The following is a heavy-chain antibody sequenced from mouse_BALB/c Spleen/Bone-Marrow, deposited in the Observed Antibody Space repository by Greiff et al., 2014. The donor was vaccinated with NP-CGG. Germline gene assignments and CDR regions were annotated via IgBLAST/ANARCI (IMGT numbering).Heavy chain of an antibody. J-gene: IGHJ4*01. D-gene: IGHD1-1*01. CDR1: GFTFSSFG. CDR3: ARSNYVGYYAMDY. Sequence: EVKVEESGGGLVQPGGSRKLSCAASGFTFSSFGIHWVRQAPEKGLEWVAYISSDSSTIYYAVTVKGRFTISRDDPKNTLFLQMTSLRSEDTAMYYCARSNYVGYYAMDYWGQGTSVTVSS. CDR2: ISSDSSTI. V-gene: IGHV5-17*02.